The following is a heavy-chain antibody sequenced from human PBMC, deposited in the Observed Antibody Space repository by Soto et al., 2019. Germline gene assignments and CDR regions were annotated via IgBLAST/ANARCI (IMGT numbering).Heavy chain of an antibody. CDR2: ISYDGSNK. CDR3: AKGITIFGVVISSYYYGMDV. D-gene: IGHD3-3*01. Sequence: HPGGSLRLSCAASGFTFSSYGMHWVRQAPGKGLEWVAVISYDGSNKYYADSVKGRFTISRDNSKNTLYLQMNSLRAEDTAVYYCAKGITIFGVVISSYYYGMDVWGQGTTVTVSS. CDR1: GFTFSSYG. J-gene: IGHJ6*02. V-gene: IGHV3-30*18.